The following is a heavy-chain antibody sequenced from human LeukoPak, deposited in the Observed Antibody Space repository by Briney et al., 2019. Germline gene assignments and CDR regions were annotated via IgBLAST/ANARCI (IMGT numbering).Heavy chain of an antibody. D-gene: IGHD3-22*01. J-gene: IGHJ4*02. V-gene: IGHV3-30*02. CDR1: GFSSYG. CDR2: IRYDGSNK. CDR3: AKSDYDSSGYYYFEY. Sequence: GGSLRLSCAASGFSSYGMHWVRQAPGKGLGWVAFIRYDGSNKFYADSVKGRFTISRDNSKNTLYLQMNSLRAEDTAVYYCAKSDYDSSGYYYFEYRGQGTLVTVSS.